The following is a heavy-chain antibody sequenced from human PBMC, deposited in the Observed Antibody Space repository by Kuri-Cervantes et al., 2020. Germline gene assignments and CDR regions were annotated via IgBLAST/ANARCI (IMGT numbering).Heavy chain of an antibody. CDR1: GFTFSSYW. CDR2: ISYDGSYK. J-gene: IGHJ6*02. Sequence: GGSLRLSCAASGFTFSSYWMHWVRQAPGKGLEWVAVISYDGSYKYYAGSVKGRFTISRDNSKNTLYLQMNSLRAEDTAVYYCAKDLDGWLQLNYGMDVWGQGTTVTVSS. D-gene: IGHD5-24*01. CDR3: AKDLDGWLQLNYGMDV. V-gene: IGHV3-30*18.